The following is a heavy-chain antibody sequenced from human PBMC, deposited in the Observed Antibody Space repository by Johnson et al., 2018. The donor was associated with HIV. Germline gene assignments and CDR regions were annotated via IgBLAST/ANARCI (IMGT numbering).Heavy chain of an antibody. CDR1: GFTFSNAW. Sequence: VQLVESGGGLVKPGGSLRLSCAASGFTFSNAWMNWVRQAPGKGLVWVSRIKSDGTSTTYADSVRGRFTISRDNAKNSLYLQMNSLRAEDTALYYCTTSYSSGWYGANDAFDIWGQGTMVTVSS. D-gene: IGHD6-19*01. J-gene: IGHJ3*02. CDR2: IKSDGTST. CDR3: TTSYSSGWYGANDAFDI. V-gene: IGHV3-74*02.